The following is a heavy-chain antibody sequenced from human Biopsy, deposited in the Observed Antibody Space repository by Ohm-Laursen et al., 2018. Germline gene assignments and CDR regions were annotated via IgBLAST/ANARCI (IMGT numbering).Heavy chain of an antibody. D-gene: IGHD6-6*01. CDR3: ARGYSRRVSIFEASIYWFDT. J-gene: IGHJ5*02. Sequence: ASVKVSCKASGYSFSTYDVNWVRQARGQGLEWMGWMIPSSGKTGYAQRFQGRVTLTMNTSISTAYMELSGLRSEDTAVYFCARGYSRRVSIFEASIYWFDTWGQGTLVIVPS. CDR2: MIPSSGKT. V-gene: IGHV1-8*01. CDR1: GYSFSTYD.